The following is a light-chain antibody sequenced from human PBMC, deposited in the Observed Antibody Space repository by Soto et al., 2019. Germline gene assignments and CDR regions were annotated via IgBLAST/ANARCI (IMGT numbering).Light chain of an antibody. Sequence: DXXXXQSXLXLAXXXXXXASXXCRSSQSLVYSDGNTYLNWFQERPGQSARRLIDRVSNWHSGVTHRFSGSGSGTDFTLKISRVEAEDVGLYYRKQGTHCPPAFGGGTKVETK. CDR2: RVS. CDR1: QSLVYSDGNTY. V-gene: IGKV2D-30*01. CDR3: KQGTHCPPA. J-gene: IGKJ4*01.